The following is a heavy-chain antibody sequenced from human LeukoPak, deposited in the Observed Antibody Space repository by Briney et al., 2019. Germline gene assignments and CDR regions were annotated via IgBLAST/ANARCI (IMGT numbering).Heavy chain of an antibody. CDR1: GFTFSSYG. D-gene: IGHD3-10*01. CDR2: IWYDGSNK. J-gene: IGHJ4*02. V-gene: IGHV3-33*01. CDR3: ARVPSGRFGEFPLDY. Sequence: GGSLRLSCAASGFTFSSYGMHWVRQAPGKGLEWVAVIWYDGSNKYYADSVKGRFTISRDNSKNTLYLQMNSLRAEDTAVYHCARVPSGRFGEFPLDYWGQGTLVTVSS.